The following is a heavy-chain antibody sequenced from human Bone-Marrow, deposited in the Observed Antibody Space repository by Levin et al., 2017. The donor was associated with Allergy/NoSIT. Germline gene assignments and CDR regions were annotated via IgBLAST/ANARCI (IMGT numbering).Heavy chain of an antibody. CDR3: ARDFYLGYCSGGSCYYIDH. CDR1: GFTFSDYT. J-gene: IGHJ4*02. CDR2: ISSSSSYI. Sequence: GGSLRLSCAASGFTFSDYTMNWVRQAPGKGLEWVSSISSSSSYIYYADSVKGRSTISRDNAKNSLYLQMNSLRAEDTAVYFCARDFYLGYCSGGSCYYIDHWGQGTLVTVSS. D-gene: IGHD2-15*01. V-gene: IGHV3-21*01.